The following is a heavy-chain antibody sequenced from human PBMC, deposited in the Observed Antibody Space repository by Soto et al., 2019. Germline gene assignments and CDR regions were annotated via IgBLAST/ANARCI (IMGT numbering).Heavy chain of an antibody. CDR1: GFSISNAW. CDR3: TTGSVEGV. V-gene: IGHV3-15*07. J-gene: IGHJ6*02. D-gene: IGHD2-15*01. Sequence: EVQLVESGGGLVKPGGSLRLSCAASGFSISNAWMNWVRQVPGKGLEWVGRIKRKIDGGTTDYAAPVNGRFTVSRDDSKNMLYPQMNSLQADDTALYYCTTGSVEGVRGQGTTVTVSS. CDR2: IKRKIDGGTT.